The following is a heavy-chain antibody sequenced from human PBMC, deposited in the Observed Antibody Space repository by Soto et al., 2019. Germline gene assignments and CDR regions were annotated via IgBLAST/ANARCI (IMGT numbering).Heavy chain of an antibody. J-gene: IGHJ6*03. Sequence: GSMRLSCAASGVTVSSNYMGGARQAPGKGLEWVSVIYSGGSTYYADSVKGRFTISRHNSKNTLYLQMNSLRAEDTAVYYCARDFASSSWCYYYMDVWGKGTTVTVSS. CDR2: IYSGGST. D-gene: IGHD6-13*01. V-gene: IGHV3-53*04. CDR3: ARDFASSSWCYYYMDV. CDR1: GVTVSSNY.